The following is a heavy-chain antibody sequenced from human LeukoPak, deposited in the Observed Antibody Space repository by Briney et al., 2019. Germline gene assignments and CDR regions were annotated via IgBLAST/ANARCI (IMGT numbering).Heavy chain of an antibody. CDR2: IWYDGSNK. D-gene: IGHD3-16*01. V-gene: IGHV3-33*01. Sequence: GGSLRLSCAASGFTFSSYGMHWVRQAPGKGLEWVAVIWYDGSNKYHADSVKGRFTISRDNSKNTLYLQMNSLRADDTAIYYCARNQQLGGHSYYYYGMDVWGQGTTVTVSS. CDR3: ARNQQLGGHSYYYYGMDV. J-gene: IGHJ6*02. CDR1: GFTFSSYG.